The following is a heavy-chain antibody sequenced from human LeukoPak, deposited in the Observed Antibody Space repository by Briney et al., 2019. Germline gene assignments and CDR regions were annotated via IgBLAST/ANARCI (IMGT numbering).Heavy chain of an antibody. CDR3: ARDRRFGEQYNWFDP. J-gene: IGHJ5*02. Sequence: GGSLRLSCAVSGFTFSTYEMNWVRQAPGKGLEWVSYISSSGSTRYYADSVKGRFTISRDNAKNSLYLQMSSLRAEDMAVYYCARDRRFGEQYNWFDPWGQGTLVTVSS. V-gene: IGHV3-48*03. CDR1: GFTFSTYE. CDR2: ISSSGSTR. D-gene: IGHD3-10*01.